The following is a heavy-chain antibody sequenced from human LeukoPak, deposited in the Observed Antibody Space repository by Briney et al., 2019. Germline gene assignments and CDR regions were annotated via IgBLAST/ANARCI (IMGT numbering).Heavy chain of an antibody. V-gene: IGHV4-34*01. CDR1: GGSFKNYL. J-gene: IGHJ5*02. CDR3: AKAVEYCDSTRCYYWFDP. D-gene: IGHD2/OR15-2a*01. CDR2: INHLGTS. Sequence: PSETLSLTCAVSGGSFKNYLWAWIRQPPGKGLEWIGEINHLGTSNYNPSLKGRVIMSVATSENQFSLNVTSVTAADTAVYFCAKAVEYCDSTRCYYWFDPWGPGTLVTVSS.